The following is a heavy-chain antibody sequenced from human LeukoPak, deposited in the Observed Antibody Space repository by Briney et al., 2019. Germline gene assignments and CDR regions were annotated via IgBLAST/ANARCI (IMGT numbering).Heavy chain of an antibody. CDR1: GFTFSSYA. V-gene: IGHV3-23*01. CDR3: AKEGDTSVGNYFDY. Sequence: PGGSLRLSCAASGFTFSSYAMNWVRQAPGKGLEWVPAISGSVVTAYYADSVQGRFTISRDNSKNTLYLQMNSLRAEDTAVYYCAKEGDTSVGNYFDYWGQGTLVTVSS. D-gene: IGHD3-22*01. J-gene: IGHJ4*02. CDR2: ISGSVVTA.